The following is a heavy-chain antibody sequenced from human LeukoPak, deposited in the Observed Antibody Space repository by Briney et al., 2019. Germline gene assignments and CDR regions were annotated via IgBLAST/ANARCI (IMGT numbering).Heavy chain of an antibody. CDR1: GGSFSGYY. Sequence: PSETLSLTCAVYGGSFSGYYWSWIRQPPGKGLEWIGEINHSGSTNYNPSLKSRVTISVDTSKNQFSLKLTSATAADTAVYYCARQAAANSIDYWGQGTVVTVSS. V-gene: IGHV4-34*01. D-gene: IGHD2-2*01. J-gene: IGHJ4*02. CDR2: INHSGST. CDR3: ARQAAANSIDY.